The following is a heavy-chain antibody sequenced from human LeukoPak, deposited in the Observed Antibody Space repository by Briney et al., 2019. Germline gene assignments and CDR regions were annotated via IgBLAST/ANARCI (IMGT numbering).Heavy chain of an antibody. CDR3: ARSCRSGYYSGFDY. CDR2: ISWNSVGI. J-gene: IGHJ4*02. Sequence: GGSLRLYCAASGFTFDDYAMHWVRQAPGKGLEWVSGISWNSVGIGYADSVKGRFTISRDNAKNSLYLQMNSLRAEDTALYYCARSCRSGYYSGFDYWGQGTLVTVSS. D-gene: IGHD3-3*01. CDR1: GFTFDDYA. V-gene: IGHV3-9*01.